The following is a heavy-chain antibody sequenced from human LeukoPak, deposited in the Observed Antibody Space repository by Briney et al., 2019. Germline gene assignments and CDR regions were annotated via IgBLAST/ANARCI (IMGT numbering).Heavy chain of an antibody. D-gene: IGHD6-19*01. Sequence: GGSLRLSCAASGFTFSSSAMSWVRQVPGKGLEWVSGISASGGSTSYADSVRGRFTISRDNSKNTLYLQMNSLRAEDTAMYYCARASVAGTFVFDYWGQGTLVTVSS. V-gene: IGHV3-23*01. J-gene: IGHJ4*02. CDR1: GFTFSSSA. CDR2: ISASGGST. CDR3: ARASVAGTFVFDY.